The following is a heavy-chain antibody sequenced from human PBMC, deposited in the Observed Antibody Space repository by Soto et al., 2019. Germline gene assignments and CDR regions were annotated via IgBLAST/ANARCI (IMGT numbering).Heavy chain of an antibody. D-gene: IGHD2-2*01. J-gene: IGHJ4*02. V-gene: IGHV3-21*01. CDR2: ISSSSTYI. CDR3: ARGGYCSSTLCPLGPFDY. CDR1: GFTFSTYI. Sequence: EVQLVESGGGLVKPGGSLRLSCAASGFTFSTYIMNWVRQAPGKGLEWVSSISSSSTYIYYADSVKGRFTISRDNAKNSLHQQMNSLRAEDTAFYYCARGGYCSSTLCPLGPFDYWGQGTLVTVSS.